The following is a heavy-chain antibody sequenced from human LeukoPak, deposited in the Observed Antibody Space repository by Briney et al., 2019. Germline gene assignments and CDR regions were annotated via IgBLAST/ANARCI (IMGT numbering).Heavy chain of an antibody. D-gene: IGHD3-3*01. CDR1: GFTVSSNY. J-gene: IGHJ6*03. V-gene: IGHV3-74*01. CDR3: ARGGLRAYYMDV. CDR2: INTDGSST. Sequence: GGSLRLSCAASGFTVSSNYMSWVRQAPGKGLEGVSRINTDGSSTFFGDSVKGRFTISRDNAKSTLYLQMNSLRAEDTAVYYCARGGLRAYYMDVWGKGTTVTVSS.